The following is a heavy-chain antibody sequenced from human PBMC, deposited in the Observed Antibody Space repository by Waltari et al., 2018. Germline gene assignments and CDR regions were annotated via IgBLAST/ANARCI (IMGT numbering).Heavy chain of an antibody. Sequence: EEQLVESGGGLVQPGGSLRLSCAASGLLLSNYWIHWVRQAPGKGLVWVSRISGSGSNANYADSVRGRFTISRDNAKNTAYLQMNSLTVEDTAVYYCAKYSSSSGGADWYFDLWGRGSLLTVSS. V-gene: IGHV3-74*01. CDR2: ISGSGSNA. CDR1: GLLLSNYW. J-gene: IGHJ2*01. CDR3: AKYSSSSGGADWYFDL. D-gene: IGHD4-4*01.